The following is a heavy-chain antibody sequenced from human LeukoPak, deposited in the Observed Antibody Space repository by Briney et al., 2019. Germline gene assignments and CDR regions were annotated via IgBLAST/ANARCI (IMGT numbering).Heavy chain of an antibody. CDR1: GFTFSSYG. Sequence: GGSLRLSCAASGFTFSSYGMHWVRQAPGKGLEWVAVISYDGSNKYYADSVKGRFTISRDNSKNTLYLQMNSLRAEDTAVYYCAKVSDSSSWNYYYYMDVWGKGTTVTVSS. D-gene: IGHD6-13*01. CDR3: AKVSDSSSWNYYYYMDV. J-gene: IGHJ6*03. V-gene: IGHV3-30*18. CDR2: ISYDGSNK.